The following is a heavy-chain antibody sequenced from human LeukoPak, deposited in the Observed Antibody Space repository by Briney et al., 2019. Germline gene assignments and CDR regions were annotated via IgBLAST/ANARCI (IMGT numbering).Heavy chain of an antibody. Sequence: PGGSLRLSCAASGFTFSSYRMILVRQAPGKGLDWVSYISSSNNTIYYADSVKGRFTISRDNAKNSLYLQMNSLRDEDTAVYYCARAHGISGYYLPLDYWGQGTLVTVSS. CDR1: GFTFSSYR. V-gene: IGHV3-48*02. D-gene: IGHD3-22*01. J-gene: IGHJ4*02. CDR3: ARAHGISGYYLPLDY. CDR2: ISSSNNTI.